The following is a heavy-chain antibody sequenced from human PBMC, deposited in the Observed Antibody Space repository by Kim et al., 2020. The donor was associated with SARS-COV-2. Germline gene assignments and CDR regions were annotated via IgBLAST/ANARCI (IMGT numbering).Heavy chain of an antibody. V-gene: IGHV2-5*02. D-gene: IGHD2-15*01. CDR2: IYWDNDK. CDR3: AHTRDYKGNWDIGRTHN. Sequence: SGPTLVNPTQTLTLTCTFSGFSLTRRPVGVGWIRQAPGKAPELLALIYWDNDKRDSPSRRSRLAMTKDTSKNQVVLTMTNMDPIDTATYFCAHTRDYKGNWDIGRTHNWGQG. CDR1: GFSLTRRPVG. J-gene: IGHJ4*02.